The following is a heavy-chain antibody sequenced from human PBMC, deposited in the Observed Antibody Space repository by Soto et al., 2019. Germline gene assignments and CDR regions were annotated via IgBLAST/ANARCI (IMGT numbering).Heavy chain of an antibody. D-gene: IGHD3-10*01. J-gene: IGHJ4*02. CDR2: IYHSGST. CDR1: GGSISSSNW. Sequence: QVQLQESGPGLVKPSGTLSLTCAVSGGSISSSNWWSWVRQPPGKGLEWIGEIYHSGSTNYNPSLKSRVTISVDKSKNQFSLKLSSVTAADTAVYYCASRREYYYGSGGNLPFDYWGQGTLVTVSS. CDR3: ASRREYYYGSGGNLPFDY. V-gene: IGHV4-4*02.